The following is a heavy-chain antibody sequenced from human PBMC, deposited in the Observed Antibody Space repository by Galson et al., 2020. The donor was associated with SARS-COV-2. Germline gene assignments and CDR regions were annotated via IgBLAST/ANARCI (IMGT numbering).Heavy chain of an antibody. V-gene: IGHV3-11*06. Sequence: TGGSLRLSCAASGFTFSDYYMSWIRQAPGKGLEWVSYISSSSSYTNYADSVKGRFTISRDNAKNSLYLKMNSLRAEDTAVYYCARGGQYQLDYYYYGMDVWGQGTTVTVSS. J-gene: IGHJ6*02. CDR2: ISSSSSYT. CDR1: GFTFSDYY. CDR3: ARGGQYQLDYYYYGMDV. D-gene: IGHD2-2*01.